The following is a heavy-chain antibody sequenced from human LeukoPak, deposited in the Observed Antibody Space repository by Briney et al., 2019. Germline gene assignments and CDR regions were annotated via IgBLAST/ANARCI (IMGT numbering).Heavy chain of an antibody. CDR1: GDSVTSGGYY. V-gene: IGHV4-31*03. CDR2: IYYTGST. CDR3: ARSGLYYPGSGSFDY. J-gene: IGHJ4*02. D-gene: IGHD3-10*01. Sequence: SETLSLTCTVSGDSVTSGGYYWNWIRQHPLKGLEWIGYIYYTGSTNYNPSLKSRINISADTSKNQFSLKLKSVTAADTAIYYCARSGLYYPGSGSFDYWGQGALVTVSS.